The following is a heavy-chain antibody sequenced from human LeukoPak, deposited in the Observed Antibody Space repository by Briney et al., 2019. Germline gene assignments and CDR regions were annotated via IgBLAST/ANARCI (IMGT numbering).Heavy chain of an antibody. CDR3: ARGLGDYMDV. J-gene: IGHJ6*03. CDR1: GGTFSSYA. CDR2: IIPIFGTA. Sequence: SVKVSCKASGGTFSSYAISWVRQAPGQGLEWMGRIIPIFGTANYAQKFQGRVTITTDESTSTAYMEPSSLRSEDTAVYYCARGLGDYMDVWGKGTTVTVSS. D-gene: IGHD3-10*01. V-gene: IGHV1-69*05.